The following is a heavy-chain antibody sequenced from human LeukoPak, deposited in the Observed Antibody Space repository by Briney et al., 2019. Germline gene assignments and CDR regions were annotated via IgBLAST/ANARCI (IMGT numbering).Heavy chain of an antibody. J-gene: IGHJ4*02. D-gene: IGHD2-21*01. CDR2: ISDSDNT. Sequence: GGSLRLPCAASGFTLSSYAMSWVRQAPGKGLEWVSAISDSDNTYHADSVKGRFTISRDSSKNTLFLQMNRLRPEDAAVYYCAKAPVTTCRGAYCYPFDYWGQGTLVTVSS. CDR1: GFTLSSYA. V-gene: IGHV3-23*01. CDR3: AKAPVTTCRGAYCYPFDY.